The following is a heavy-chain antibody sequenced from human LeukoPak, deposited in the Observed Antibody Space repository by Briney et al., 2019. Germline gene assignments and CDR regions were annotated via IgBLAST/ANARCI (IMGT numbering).Heavy chain of an antibody. Sequence: SQTLSLTCAISGDSVSSNSVAWNWIRQSPARGLEWLGRTYYKSKWNNDYAPSVKSRISINADTSKNQFSLQLNSVTPEDTAVYYCARGKQVVLFDYWGQGTLVTVSS. V-gene: IGHV6-1*01. CDR3: ARGKQVVLFDY. J-gene: IGHJ4*02. CDR2: TYYKSKWNN. CDR1: GDSVSSNSVA. D-gene: IGHD6-13*01.